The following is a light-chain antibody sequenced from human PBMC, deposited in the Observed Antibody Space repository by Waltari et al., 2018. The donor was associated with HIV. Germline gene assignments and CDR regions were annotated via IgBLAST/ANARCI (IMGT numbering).Light chain of an antibody. V-gene: IGKV1-13*02. CDR1: QGIGTD. Sequence: QLTQSPSSLSAFVGDIVTINCRATQGIGTDLAWYQQKPGGPPKFLIYDASKLQSGVPPRFSGSGSGRNFSLTISSLQPEDLATYFCQHYNSDPLFAFGPGT. J-gene: IGKJ3*01. CDR2: DAS. CDR3: QHYNSDPLFA.